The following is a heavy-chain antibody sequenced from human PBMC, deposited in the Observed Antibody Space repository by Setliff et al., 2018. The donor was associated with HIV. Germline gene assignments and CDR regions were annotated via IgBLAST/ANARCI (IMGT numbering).Heavy chain of an antibody. Sequence: PSETLSLTCTVSGGSISSYYWSWIRQPPGKGLEWIGYIFYSGSTNYNPSLESRVTISVDASKNQFSLRLSSVTAADTAVYYCARDPPGYGDSKDYWGQGKLVTVSS. CDR1: GGSISSYY. D-gene: IGHD4-17*01. CDR3: ARDPPGYGDSKDY. CDR2: IFYSGST. V-gene: IGHV4-59*01. J-gene: IGHJ4*02.